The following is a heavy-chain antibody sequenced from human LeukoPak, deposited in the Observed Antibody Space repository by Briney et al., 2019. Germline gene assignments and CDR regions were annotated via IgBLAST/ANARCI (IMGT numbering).Heavy chain of an antibody. J-gene: IGHJ5*02. Sequence: SETLSLTCTVSGASIGASRYYWGWSRQPPGKGLEWIGNIYYSGNTYFNPSLKSRVTISVDTSKNQFSLKLSAVTAADTAVYYCARGSITMVRGVRNWFDPWGQGTLVTVSS. CDR2: IYYSGNT. CDR3: ARGSITMVRGVRNWFDP. V-gene: IGHV4-39*02. D-gene: IGHD3-10*01. CDR1: GASIGASRYY.